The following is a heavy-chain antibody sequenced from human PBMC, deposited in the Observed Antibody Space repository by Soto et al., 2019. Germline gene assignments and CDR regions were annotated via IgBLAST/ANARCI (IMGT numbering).Heavy chain of an antibody. V-gene: IGHV3-53*01. D-gene: IGHD5-18*01. J-gene: IGHJ4*02. CDR1: GFTVSSNH. CDR2: IYYNGNT. Sequence: ESGGGLIQPGGSLRLSCAASGFTVSSNHMTWVRQAPGRGPEWVSTIYYNGNTFYADSVKGRFTISRDNSKNMLYLQMNSLRAEDTALYYCATGGDTAKDGYWGQGTLVTVSS. CDR3: ATGGDTAKDGY.